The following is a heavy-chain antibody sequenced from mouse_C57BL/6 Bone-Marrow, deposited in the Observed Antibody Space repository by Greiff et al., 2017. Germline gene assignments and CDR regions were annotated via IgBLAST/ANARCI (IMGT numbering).Heavy chain of an antibody. V-gene: IGHV6-6*01. CDR2: IRNKANNHAT. D-gene: IGHD2-3*01. CDR1: GFTFSDAW. CDR3: SMMVHYAMDC. J-gene: IGHJ4*01. Sequence: EVQLQQSGGGLVQPGGSMKLSCAASGFTFSDAWMDWVRQSPEKGLEWVGEIRNKANNHATYYAESVKGRFTISRDDSKSSVYLQMNSLRAEDTGIYFCSMMVHYAMDCWGPGTTVTVSS.